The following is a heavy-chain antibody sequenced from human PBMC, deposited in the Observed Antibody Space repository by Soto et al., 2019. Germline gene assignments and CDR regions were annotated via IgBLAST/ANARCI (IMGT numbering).Heavy chain of an antibody. Sequence: QVQLVQSGAEVKKPGASVKVSCKASGYTFVNYGISWVRQAPGQGLEWLGWISAYNGDTSYAQKYQGRGTMTTDTSTSTAYMELRSLTSDDTAVYYCARASYCSGGTCYPKPRHVDYWGQGTLVTVSS. CDR1: GYTFVNYG. CDR3: ARASYCSGGTCYPKPRHVDY. V-gene: IGHV1-18*01. CDR2: ISAYNGDT. D-gene: IGHD2-15*01. J-gene: IGHJ4*02.